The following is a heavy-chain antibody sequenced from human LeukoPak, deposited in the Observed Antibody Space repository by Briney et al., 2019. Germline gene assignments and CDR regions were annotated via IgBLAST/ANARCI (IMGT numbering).Heavy chain of an antibody. CDR3: VRDWDHFDFDS. D-gene: IGHD3-9*01. CDR1: GFSFSAYW. V-gene: IGHV3-74*01. J-gene: IGHJ5*01. CDR2: INNEGTGT. Sequence: GGSLRLSCAASGFSFSAYWMHWVRQAPGKGLVWVSRINNEGTGTDYADSVRGRFTISRDNAKNTLYLQMRSLRAEDTAVYYCVRDWDHFDFDSWGQGTLVTVSS.